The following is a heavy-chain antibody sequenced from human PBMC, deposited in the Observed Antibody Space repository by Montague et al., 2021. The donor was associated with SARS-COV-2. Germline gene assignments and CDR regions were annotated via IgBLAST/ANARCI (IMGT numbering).Heavy chain of an antibody. D-gene: IGHD2-21*01. J-gene: IGHJ3*01. CDR3: AREESSDYGGFLNDPFDV. Sequence: SETLSLTCTVSGASINSNRHFWGWIRQAPGKGREWDGSIFSSGSTYYNPYLKTRVSISVDTSGNHLSLKLTSVTATDTAMYSCAREESSDYGGFLNDPFDVWGQGTMVTVSS. CDR1: GASINSNRHF. CDR2: IFSSGST. V-gene: IGHV4-39*02.